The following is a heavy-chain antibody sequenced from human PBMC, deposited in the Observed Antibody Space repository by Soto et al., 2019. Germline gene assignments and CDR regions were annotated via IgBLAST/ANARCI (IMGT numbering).Heavy chain of an antibody. CDR2: LWYYGSNK. CDR1: GFTFSSYG. D-gene: IGHD3-22*01. Sequence: QVQLVESGGGVVQPGRSLRLSCAASGFTFSSYGMHWVRQAPGKGLEWVASLWYYGSNKYYTDSMKGGFTISRDNSKNTLYLQMNSLRDEDTAVYYCSRELSDSSGYYYGVGQMDVWGQGTTVTVSS. J-gene: IGHJ6*02. V-gene: IGHV3-33*01. CDR3: SRELSDSSGYYYGVGQMDV.